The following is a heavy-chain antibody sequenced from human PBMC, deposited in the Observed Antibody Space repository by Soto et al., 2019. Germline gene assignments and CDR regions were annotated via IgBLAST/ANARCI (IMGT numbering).Heavy chain of an antibody. CDR3: TRDKALNKAAIGMAY. V-gene: IGHV1-69*04. J-gene: IGHJ4*02. CDR2: IIPFGSIT. D-gene: IGHD6-25*01. CDR1: GGTFSSYI. Sequence: QVQLVQSGAEVKKPGSSVKVSCKVSGGTFSSYIVNWLRQAPGQGLEWMGRIIPFGSITNYAQRYEGRVTFTADKSATTAYMELNSLMSEDTAVHFCTRDKALNKAAIGMAYWGQGTLVTVSS.